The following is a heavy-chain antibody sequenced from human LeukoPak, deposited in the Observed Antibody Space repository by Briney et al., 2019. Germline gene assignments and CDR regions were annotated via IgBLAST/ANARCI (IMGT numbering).Heavy chain of an antibody. Sequence: PGRSLRLSCAASGFTFSSYGMHWVRQAPGKGLEWVAVIWYDGSNKYYADSVKGRFTISRDNSKNTLYLQMNSLRVEDTAVYYCAKSPVLTNLDYWGQGTLVTVSS. CDR3: AKSPVLTNLDY. D-gene: IGHD4/OR15-4a*01. CDR1: GFTFSSYG. J-gene: IGHJ4*02. V-gene: IGHV3-33*06. CDR2: IWYDGSNK.